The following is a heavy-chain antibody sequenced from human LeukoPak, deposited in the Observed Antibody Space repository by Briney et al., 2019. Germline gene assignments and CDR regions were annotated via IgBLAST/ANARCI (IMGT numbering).Heavy chain of an antibody. Sequence: SETLSLTCTVSGGSVSSGSYYWSWIRQPPGKGLEWIGYIYYSGSTNYNPSLKSRVTISVDTSKNQFSLKLSSVTAADTAVYYCAKRIRSDWYSDFWGQGTLVTVSS. CDR3: AKRIRSDWYSDF. J-gene: IGHJ4*02. V-gene: IGHV4-61*01. CDR1: GGSVSSGSYY. D-gene: IGHD6-19*01. CDR2: IYYSGST.